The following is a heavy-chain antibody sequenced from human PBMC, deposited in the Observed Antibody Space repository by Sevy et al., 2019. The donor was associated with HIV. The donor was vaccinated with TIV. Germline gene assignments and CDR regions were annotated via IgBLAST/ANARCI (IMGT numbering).Heavy chain of an antibody. V-gene: IGHV5-51*01. CDR3: ARLGYCTRGSCQYDYYGMDV. CDR2: IYPGDSNT. Sequence: GESLKISCKGSGYSFTNYWIGWVRQMPGKGLEWMGIIYPGDSNTRYSPSFQGQVTISADKSISTAYLKWSSLKASDTAVYYCARLGYCTRGSCQYDYYGMDVWGQGTTVTVSS. J-gene: IGHJ6*02. D-gene: IGHD2-15*01. CDR1: GYSFTNYW.